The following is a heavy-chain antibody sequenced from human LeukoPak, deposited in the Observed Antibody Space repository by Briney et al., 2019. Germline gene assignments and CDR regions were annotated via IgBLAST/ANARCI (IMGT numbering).Heavy chain of an antibody. J-gene: IGHJ6*02. CDR1: GGSISSYY. D-gene: IGHD2-21*01. CDR3: ARASIYFYYYGMDV. Sequence: SETLSLTCTVSGGSISSYYWSWIRQPPGKGLEWIGYIYYSGSTYYNPSLKSRVTISVDTSKNQFSLKLSSVTAADTAVYYCARASIYFYYYGMDVWGQGTTVTVSS. CDR2: IYYSGST. V-gene: IGHV4-59*12.